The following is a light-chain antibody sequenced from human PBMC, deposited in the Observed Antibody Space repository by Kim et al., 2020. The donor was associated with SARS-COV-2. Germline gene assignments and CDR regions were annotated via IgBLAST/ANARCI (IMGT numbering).Light chain of an antibody. CDR2: DAS. CDR3: QQYGTSPMYT. J-gene: IGKJ2*01. CDR1: QSVLGNY. Sequence: EIVLTQSPGTLSLSPGERATLSCRASQSVLGNYLAWYLQKPGQPPRLLIYDASSRATGIPDKFSGSGSGTDFTLTISRLEPEDSAVYYCQQYGTSPMYTFGQGTKLEIK. V-gene: IGKV3-20*01.